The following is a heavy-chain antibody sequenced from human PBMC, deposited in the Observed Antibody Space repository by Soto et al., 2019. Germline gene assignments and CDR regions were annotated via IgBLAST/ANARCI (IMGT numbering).Heavy chain of an antibody. CDR2: IYYSGST. V-gene: IGHV4-31*03. CDR3: ARVSCSGGSCYSHDAFHI. Sequence: QVELQESGPGLVKPSQTLSLTCTVSGGSISSGGYYWSWIRQHPGKGLEWIGYIYYSGSTYYNPSLKSRFTISVDTSKNQFSLKLSSLTAADTAVYYCARVSCSGGSCYSHDAFHIWGQGTMFTVSS. J-gene: IGHJ3*02. CDR1: GGSISSGGYY. D-gene: IGHD2-15*01.